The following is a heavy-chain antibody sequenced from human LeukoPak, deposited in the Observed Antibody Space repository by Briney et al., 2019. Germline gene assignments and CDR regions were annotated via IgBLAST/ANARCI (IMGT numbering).Heavy chain of an antibody. CDR2: IYYSGST. CDR1: GGSISSSSYY. Sequence: SETLSLTCTVSGGSISSSSYYWGWIRQPPGKGLEWIGSIYYSGSTYYNPSLKSRVTISVDTSKNQFSLKLSSVTAADTAVYYCARQERDIAAAGGVSRRAYWGQGTLVTVSS. J-gene: IGHJ4*02. CDR3: ARQERDIAAAGGVSRRAY. V-gene: IGHV4-39*01. D-gene: IGHD6-13*01.